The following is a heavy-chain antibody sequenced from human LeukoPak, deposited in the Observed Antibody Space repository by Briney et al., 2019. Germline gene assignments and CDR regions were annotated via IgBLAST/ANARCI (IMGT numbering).Heavy chain of an antibody. CDR1: GGSISSYY. CDR2: IYTSGST. V-gene: IGHV4-4*07. Sequence: PSETLSLTCTVSGGSISSYYWSWIRQPAGKGLEWIGRIYTSGSTNYNPSLKSRVTMSVDTSKNQFSLKLSSVTAADTAVYYCARGLLIRAARQLSWFDPWGQGTLVIVSS. D-gene: IGHD6-6*01. J-gene: IGHJ5*02. CDR3: ARGLLIRAARQLSWFDP.